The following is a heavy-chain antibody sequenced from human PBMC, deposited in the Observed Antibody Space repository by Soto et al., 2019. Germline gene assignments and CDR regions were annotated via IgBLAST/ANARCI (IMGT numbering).Heavy chain of an antibody. J-gene: IGHJ3*02. Sequence: GASVKVSCKASGGTFSSYTISWVRQAPGQGLEWMGRIIPILGIANYAQKFQGRVTITADKSTSTAYMELSSLRSEDTAVYYCARVVSDFWRSKAFDIWGQGTMVTVSS. CDR2: IIPILGIA. D-gene: IGHD3-3*01. CDR3: ARVVSDFWRSKAFDI. CDR1: GGTFSSYT. V-gene: IGHV1-69*02.